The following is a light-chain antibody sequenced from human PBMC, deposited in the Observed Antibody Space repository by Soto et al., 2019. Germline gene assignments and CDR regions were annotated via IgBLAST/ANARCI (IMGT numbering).Light chain of an antibody. J-gene: IGLJ1*01. CDR3: CSYAGSSTYV. Sequence: QSVLTQPASVSGSPGQSITISCTGTSSDVGGYNLVSWYQQHPGKAPKLMIYEGSKRPSGVSNRFSGSKSGNTASLTISGLQAEDEADYYCCSYAGSSTYVFETGTKVTVL. CDR1: SSDVGGYNL. CDR2: EGS. V-gene: IGLV2-23*01.